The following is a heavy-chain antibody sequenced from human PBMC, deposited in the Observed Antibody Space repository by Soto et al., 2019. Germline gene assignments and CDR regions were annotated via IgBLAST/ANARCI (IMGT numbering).Heavy chain of an antibody. CDR1: GGSISNHY. D-gene: IGHD7-27*01. CDR3: TRANWYSEY. J-gene: IGHJ4*02. Sequence: QVQLQESGPGLVKPSGTLSLTCSASGGSISNHYWSWIPQPPGKGLECIGYIYYNGNTNYNPSLKSRVTMSVDTSRNQISLKLTTVTAADTAVYYCTRANWYSEYWGQGTLVTVSS. V-gene: IGHV4-59*11. CDR2: IYYNGNT.